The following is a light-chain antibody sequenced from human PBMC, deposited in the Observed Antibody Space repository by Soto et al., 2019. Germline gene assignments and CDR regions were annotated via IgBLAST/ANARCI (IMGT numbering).Light chain of an antibody. CDR3: QQCSNWPWT. V-gene: IGKV3D-20*02. CDR2: GAS. J-gene: IGKJ1*01. CDR1: QSVSSNY. Sequence: EIVLTQSPGTLSLSPGERATLSCRSSQSVSSNYLAWYQLKPGQAPRLLIYGASRRATGIPDRFSGSGSGTDFTLTISRLEPEDFAVYYCQQCSNWPWTFGQGTKVDIK.